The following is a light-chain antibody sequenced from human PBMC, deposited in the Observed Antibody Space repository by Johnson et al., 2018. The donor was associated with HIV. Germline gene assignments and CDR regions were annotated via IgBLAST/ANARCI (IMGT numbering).Light chain of an antibody. Sequence: QSVLTQPPSVSAAPGQKVTISCSGSSSNIGNNYVSWYQQLPGTAPKLLIYDNNKRPSGIPDRFSGSKSGTSATLGITGLQTGDEDDYYCGTWDSSMSALAFGTVTKVTVL. CDR2: DNN. J-gene: IGLJ1*01. CDR3: GTWDSSMSALA. CDR1: SSNIGNNY. V-gene: IGLV1-51*01.